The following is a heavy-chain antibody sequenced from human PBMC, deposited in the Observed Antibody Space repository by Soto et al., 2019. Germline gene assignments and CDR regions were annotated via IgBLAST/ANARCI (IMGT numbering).Heavy chain of an antibody. D-gene: IGHD6-19*01. CDR3: ARHYSSSSRNCFDP. Sequence: SETLSLTCSVSGGSINSSSYFWGWVRQPPGKGLEWIGSIYYSGSTYYNSSLRSRVTISVDTSKNQFSLKLSSVTAADTAVFYCARHYSSSSRNCFDPWGQGTLVAVSS. V-gene: IGHV4-39*01. CDR2: IYYSGST. CDR1: GGSINSSSYF. J-gene: IGHJ5*02.